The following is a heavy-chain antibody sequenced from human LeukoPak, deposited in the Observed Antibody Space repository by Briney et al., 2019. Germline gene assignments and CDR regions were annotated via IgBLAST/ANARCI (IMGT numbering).Heavy chain of an antibody. CDR2: INPNSGGT. D-gene: IGHD2-2*01. Sequence: GASVKVSCKASGYTFTGYYMHWVRQAPGQGLEWMGWINPNSGGTNYAQKFQGRVTMTRDTSISTAYMELSRLRSDDTAVYYCARDRGIVVVPAAYRNWFDPWGQGTLVTVSS. CDR1: GYTFTGYY. V-gene: IGHV1-2*02. CDR3: ARDRGIVVVPAAYRNWFDP. J-gene: IGHJ5*02.